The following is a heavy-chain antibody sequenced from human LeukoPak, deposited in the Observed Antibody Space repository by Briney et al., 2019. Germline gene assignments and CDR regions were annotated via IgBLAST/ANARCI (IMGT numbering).Heavy chain of an antibody. D-gene: IGHD2-2*01. CDR2: ISAYNGNT. CDR1: GYTFTSYG. Sequence: ASVKVSCKASGYTFTSYGISWVRQAPGQGLEWMGWISAYNGNTNYAQKLQGRVTMTTDTSTSTAYMVLRSLRSDDTAVYYCARDLRPHCSSTSCYYFDYWGQGTLVTVSS. J-gene: IGHJ4*02. CDR3: ARDLRPHCSSTSCYYFDY. V-gene: IGHV1-18*01.